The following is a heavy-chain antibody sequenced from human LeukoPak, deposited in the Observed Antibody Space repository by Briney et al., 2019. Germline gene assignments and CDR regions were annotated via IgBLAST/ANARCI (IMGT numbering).Heavy chain of an antibody. CDR3: ARAVVVVAATHFDY. D-gene: IGHD2-15*01. CDR1: GGSISSYY. V-gene: IGHV4-59*01. Sequence: PSETLSLTCTVSGGSISSYYWSWIRQPPGKGLEWIGYIYYSGSTNYNPSLKSRVTISVDTFKNQFSLKLSSVTAADTAVYYCARAVVVVAATHFDYWGQGTLVTVSS. J-gene: IGHJ4*02. CDR2: IYYSGST.